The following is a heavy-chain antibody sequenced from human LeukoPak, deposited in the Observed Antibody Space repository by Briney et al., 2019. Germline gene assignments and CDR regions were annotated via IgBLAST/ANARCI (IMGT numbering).Heavy chain of an antibody. Sequence: PGGSLRLSCSASGFTFSRYAMHWVRQAPGKGLEYVSAISSNGGSTYYTDSVKDRFTISRDNSRNTLHLQMSSLRVEDTAVYYCVKDSSSGSYFDYWGQGTLVTVSS. J-gene: IGHJ4*02. V-gene: IGHV3-64D*06. CDR3: VKDSSSGSYFDY. D-gene: IGHD3-10*01. CDR2: ISSNGGST. CDR1: GFTFSRYA.